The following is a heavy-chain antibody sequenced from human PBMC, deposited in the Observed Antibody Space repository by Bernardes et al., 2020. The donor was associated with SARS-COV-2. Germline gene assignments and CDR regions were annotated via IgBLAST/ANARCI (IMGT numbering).Heavy chain of an antibody. J-gene: IGHJ5*02. V-gene: IGHV4-39*01. CDR2: IYYSGST. CDR3: ARHEHSGYDRIAVAGNVGGRSNWFDP. D-gene: IGHD6-19*01. Sequence: SETLSLTCTVSGGSISSSSYYWGWIRQPPGKGLEWIGSIYYSGSTYYNPSLKSRVTISVDTSKNQFSLKLSSVTAADTAVYYCARHEHSGYDRIAVAGNVGGRSNWFDPWGQGTLVTVSS. CDR1: GGSISSSSYY.